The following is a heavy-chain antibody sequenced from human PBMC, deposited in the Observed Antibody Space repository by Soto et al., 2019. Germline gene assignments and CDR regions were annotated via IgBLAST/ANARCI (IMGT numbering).Heavy chain of an antibody. Sequence: EVQLLESGGGLVQPGGSLRLSCAVSGFTFSSYAMSWVRQAPGKGLEWVSDISGSGGSTYYADSVKGRFTISRDNSKNTLYLQMNSLRAEDTAVYYCAKDQGQFPHRYFDYWGQGTLVSVSS. CDR3: AKDQGQFPHRYFDY. J-gene: IGHJ4*02. V-gene: IGHV3-23*01. CDR1: GFTFSSYA. CDR2: ISGSGGST.